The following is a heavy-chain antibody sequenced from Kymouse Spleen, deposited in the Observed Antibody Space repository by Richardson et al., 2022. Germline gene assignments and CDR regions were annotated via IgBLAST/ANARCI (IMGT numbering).Heavy chain of an antibody. D-gene: IGHD6-19*01. V-gene: IGHV3-7*01. Sequence: EVQLVESGGGLVQPGGSLRLSCAASGFTFSSYWMSWVRQAPGKGLEWVANIKQDGSEKYYVDSVKGRFTISRDNAKNSLYLQMNSLRAEDTAVYYCARVGYSSGWYFDYWGQGTLVTVSS. CDR1: GFTFSSYW. CDR3: ARVGYSSGWYFDY. J-gene: IGHJ4*02. CDR2: IKQDGSEK.